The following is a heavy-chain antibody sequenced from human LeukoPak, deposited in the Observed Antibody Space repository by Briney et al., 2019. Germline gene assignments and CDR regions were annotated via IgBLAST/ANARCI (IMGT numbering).Heavy chain of an antibody. Sequence: GGSLRLSCAASGFTFSSYAMSWVRQAPGKGLEWVANIKQDGSEKYYVDSVKGRFTISRDNAKNSLYLQMNSLRAEDTAVYYCARDPYSSGWPSYYYYGMDVWGQGTTVTVSS. CDR2: IKQDGSEK. J-gene: IGHJ6*02. D-gene: IGHD6-19*01. CDR3: ARDPYSSGWPSYYYYGMDV. CDR1: GFTFSSYA. V-gene: IGHV3-7*01.